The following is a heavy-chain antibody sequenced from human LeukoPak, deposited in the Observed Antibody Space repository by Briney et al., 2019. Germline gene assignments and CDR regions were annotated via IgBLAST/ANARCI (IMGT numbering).Heavy chain of an antibody. J-gene: IGHJ4*02. D-gene: IGHD3-22*01. CDR2: INPNSGGT. CDR3: ARGGVYYYDSSGYY. CDR1: GYTFTGYY. Sequence: SLKASCKASGYTFTGYYMQWGPRTPEEGVGWRGWINPNSGGTNYAQKFQGRVTMTRDTSISTAYMELSRLRSDDTAVYYCARGGVYYYDSSGYYWGQGTLVTVSS. V-gene: IGHV1-2*02.